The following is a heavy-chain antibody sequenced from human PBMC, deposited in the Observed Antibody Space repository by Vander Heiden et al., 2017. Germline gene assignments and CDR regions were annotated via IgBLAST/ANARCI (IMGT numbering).Heavy chain of an antibody. CDR3: AKEMTTVVTSGGVFEY. CDR1: GVIVSTHG. Sequence: QVQLVESGGGVVQPGRSLRLSCAASGVIVSTHGMNWVHQGPGKGLEWVAVKSYHGSHKYYADAGKGRFTISRDNSKNTLYLQMNSLRAEDTAVYYCAKEMTTVVTSGGVFEYWGQGTLVTVSS. D-gene: IGHD4-17*01. J-gene: IGHJ4*02. V-gene: IGHV3-30*18. CDR2: KSYHGSHK.